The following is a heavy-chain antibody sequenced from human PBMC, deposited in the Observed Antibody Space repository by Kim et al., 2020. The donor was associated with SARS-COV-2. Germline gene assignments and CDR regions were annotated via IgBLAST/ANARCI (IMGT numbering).Heavy chain of an antibody. CDR1: GYTFTSYY. Sequence: ASVKVSCKASGYTFTSYYMHWVRQAPGQGLEWMGIINPSGGSTSYAQKFQGRVTMTRDTSTSTVYMELSSLRSEDTAVYYCARPPRIAAAAPGSEYFQHWGQGTLVTVSS. CDR3: ARPPRIAAAAPGSEYFQH. D-gene: IGHD6-13*01. CDR2: INPSGGST. V-gene: IGHV1-46*01. J-gene: IGHJ1*01.